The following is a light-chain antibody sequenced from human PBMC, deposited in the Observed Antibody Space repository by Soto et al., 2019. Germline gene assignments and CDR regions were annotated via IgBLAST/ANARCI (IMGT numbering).Light chain of an antibody. V-gene: IGKV1-39*01. CDR3: QQSYMDPIT. CDR1: QSIGKH. CDR2: GAS. Sequence: DIQMTQSPSFLSASVGDRVTITCRASQSIGKHLNWYQQKPGKAPKFLIYGASRLQSGVPSRFSGSGGGTDFTLSISSVQPEDFATYFCQQSYMDPITFGQGTRLEIK. J-gene: IGKJ5*01.